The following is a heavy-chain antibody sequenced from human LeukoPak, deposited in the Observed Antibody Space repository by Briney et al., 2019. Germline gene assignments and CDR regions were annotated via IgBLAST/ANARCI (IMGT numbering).Heavy chain of an antibody. V-gene: IGHV3-30*18. CDR3: AKRPSDYGDYVSYFDY. Sequence: GGSLRLSCAASGFSFISYGMHWVRQAPGKGLEWVGVISDDGRRKDYADSVKGRFTISRDNSKDTLYLQMNSLRAEDTAVYYCAKRPSDYGDYVSYFDYWGQGTLVT. J-gene: IGHJ4*02. CDR1: GFSFISYG. D-gene: IGHD4-17*01. CDR2: ISDDGRRK.